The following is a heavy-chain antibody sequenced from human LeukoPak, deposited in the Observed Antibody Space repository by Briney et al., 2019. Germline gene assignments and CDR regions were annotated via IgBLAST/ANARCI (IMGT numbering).Heavy chain of an antibody. Sequence: GESLKISCRGSGYSFTSYWIGWVRPMPGKGLEWMGIIYPGDSDTRYSPSFQGQVTISADKSISTAYLQWSSLKASDSAMYYCARHVAGGSTSPGVAAAGSLDYWGQGILVTVSS. CDR3: ARHVAGGSTSPGVAAAGSLDY. CDR2: IYPGDSDT. V-gene: IGHV5-51*01. J-gene: IGHJ4*02. CDR1: GYSFTSYW. D-gene: IGHD6-13*01.